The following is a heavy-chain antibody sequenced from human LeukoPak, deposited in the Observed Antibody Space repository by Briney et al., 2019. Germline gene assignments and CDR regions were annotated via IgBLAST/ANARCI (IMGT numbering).Heavy chain of an antibody. CDR3: ARVISDSSGYYWVYYYYGMDV. J-gene: IGHJ6*02. Sequence: GGSLTLSCAVSGFTFSSYWMHWVRQAPGKGLVWVSRINRDGSSTSYADSVKGRFTISRDNAKNTLYLQMNSLRAEDTAVYYCARVISDSSGYYWVYYYYGMDVWGQGTTVTVSS. CDR2: INRDGSST. V-gene: IGHV3-74*01. D-gene: IGHD3-22*01. CDR1: GFTFSSYW.